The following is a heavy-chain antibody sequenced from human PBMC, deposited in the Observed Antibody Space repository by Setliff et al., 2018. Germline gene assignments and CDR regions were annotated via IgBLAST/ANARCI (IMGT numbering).Heavy chain of an antibody. D-gene: IGHD3-22*01. J-gene: IGHJ4*02. Sequence: GASVKVSCKTSGFRFTSFGFSWVRQAPGQGLEWMGMINPGGGSTTYAQKFQGRVTMTRDTSTSTVYMELSSLRTEDTAVYYCARGYYDSYARYYVVGDYWGQGTPVTVSS. CDR2: INPGGGST. CDR3: ARGYYDSYARYYVVGDY. V-gene: IGHV1-46*01. CDR1: GFRFTSFG.